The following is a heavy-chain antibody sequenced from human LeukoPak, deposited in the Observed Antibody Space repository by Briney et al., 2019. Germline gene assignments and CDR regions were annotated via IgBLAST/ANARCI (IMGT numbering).Heavy chain of an antibody. D-gene: IGHD5-18*01. Sequence: ASVKVSCKAAGYTFSIYGVTWVRHAPGQGLEWVAWISAYNGNTNYAQKFQGRVTMTTDTSTSTAYMELRSLRSDDTAVYYCARGGYSYGYMGYFDYWGQGTLVTVSS. CDR1: GYTFSIYG. CDR3: ARGGYSYGYMGYFDY. J-gene: IGHJ4*02. V-gene: IGHV1-18*01. CDR2: ISAYNGNT.